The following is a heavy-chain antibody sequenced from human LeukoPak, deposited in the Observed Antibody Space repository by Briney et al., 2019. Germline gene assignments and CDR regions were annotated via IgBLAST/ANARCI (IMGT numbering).Heavy chain of an antibody. J-gene: IGHJ3*02. D-gene: IGHD3-22*01. CDR3: AKGRVGHSPGYYYGNDAFDI. CDR1: GFTFSSYA. V-gene: IGHV3-23*01. Sequence: PGGSLRLSCAASGFTFSSYAMTWVRQAPGKGLEWGSTISGSGDIIYYADSVKGRFTISRDNPKNTLYPQMNSLRAEDTAVYYCAKGRVGHSPGYYYGNDAFDIWGQGTMVTVSS. CDR2: ISGSGDII.